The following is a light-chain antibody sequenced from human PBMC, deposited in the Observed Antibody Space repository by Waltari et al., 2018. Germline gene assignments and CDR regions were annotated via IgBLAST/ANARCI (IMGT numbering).Light chain of an antibody. CDR3: SSKGGSNNLV. J-gene: IGLJ3*02. CDR1: SSDVGSYTS. Sequence: QSALTQPPSASGSPGQSVTISCTGTSSDVGSYTSVSWFQQHPGKAPKLIIYEVSKRPSGVPDRFSGSKAGTTASLTVSGLQAEDEADYYCSSKGGSNNLVFGGGTKLTVL. CDR2: EVS. V-gene: IGLV2-8*01.